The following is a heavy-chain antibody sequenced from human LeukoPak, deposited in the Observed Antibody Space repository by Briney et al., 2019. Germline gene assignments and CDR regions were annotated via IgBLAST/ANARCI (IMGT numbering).Heavy chain of an antibody. V-gene: IGHV4-38-2*02. Sequence: SETLSLTCNVSGYSIIRGYYWDWFRQPPGKGLEWIGNIYRDGGTVYNPSLKSPLTISVDTSKNQFSLKLSSVTAADTAVYYCARVGGGSIFDYWGQGTLVTVSS. CDR2: IYRDGGT. D-gene: IGHD2-15*01. J-gene: IGHJ4*02. CDR1: GYSIIRGYY. CDR3: ARVGGGSIFDY.